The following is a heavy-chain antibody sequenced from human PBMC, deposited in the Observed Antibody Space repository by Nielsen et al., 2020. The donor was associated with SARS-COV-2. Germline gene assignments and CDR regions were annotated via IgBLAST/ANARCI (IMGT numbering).Heavy chain of an antibody. V-gene: IGHV3-7*04. J-gene: IGHJ4*02. D-gene: IGHD6-19*01. CDR1: GFTFSSYW. Sequence: GESLKISCAASGFTFSSYWMSWVRQAPGKGLEWVANIKQDGSEKYYVDSVKGRFTISRDNAKNSLYLQMNSLRAEDTAVYFCARGTGSVAGTIDYWGQGTQVTVSS. CDR2: IKQDGSEK. CDR3: ARGTGSVAGTIDY.